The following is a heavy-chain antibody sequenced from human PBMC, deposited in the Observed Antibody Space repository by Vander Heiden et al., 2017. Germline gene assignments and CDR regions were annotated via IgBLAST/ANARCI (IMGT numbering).Heavy chain of an antibody. D-gene: IGHD3-3*01. J-gene: IGHJ5*02. Sequence: QVQLQQWGAGLLKPSETLSLTCAVYGGSFSGYYWSWIRQPPGKGLEWIGEINHSGSTNYNPSIKSRVTISVDTSKNQFSLKLSSVTAADTAVYYCARTVTDYDFWSGYYTNWFDPWGQGTLVTVSS. CDR1: GGSFSGYY. V-gene: IGHV4-34*01. CDR3: ARTVTDYDFWSGYYTNWFDP. CDR2: INHSGST.